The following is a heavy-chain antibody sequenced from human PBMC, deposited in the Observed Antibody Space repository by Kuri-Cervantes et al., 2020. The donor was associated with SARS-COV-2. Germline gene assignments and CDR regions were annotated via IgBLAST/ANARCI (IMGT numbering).Heavy chain of an antibody. V-gene: IGHV3-30*02. D-gene: IGHD3-3*01. J-gene: IGHJ4*02. CDR3: AKELLDFWSGSFDY. CDR1: GFTFSSYG. Sequence: GESLKISCAASGFTFSSYGMHWVRQAPGKGLEWEAFIRYDGSNKYYADSVKGRFTISRDNSKNTLYLQMNSLRAEDTAVYYCAKELLDFWSGSFDYWGQGTLVTVSS. CDR2: IRYDGSNK.